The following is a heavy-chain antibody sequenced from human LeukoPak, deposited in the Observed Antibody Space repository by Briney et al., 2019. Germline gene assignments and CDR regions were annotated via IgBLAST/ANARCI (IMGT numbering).Heavy chain of an antibody. Sequence: PGGSLRLSCAASGFTFSSYGMHWVRQAPGKGLEWVAVIWYDGSNKYYADSVKGRFTISRDNSKNTLYLQMNSLRAEDTAVYYCARDVRGYYYYMDVWGKGTTVTVSS. V-gene: IGHV3-33*08. CDR2: IWYDGSNK. D-gene: IGHD2-15*01. J-gene: IGHJ6*03. CDR3: ARDVRGYYYYMDV. CDR1: GFTFSSYG.